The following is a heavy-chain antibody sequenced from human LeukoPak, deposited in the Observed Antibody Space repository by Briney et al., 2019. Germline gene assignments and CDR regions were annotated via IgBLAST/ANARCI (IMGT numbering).Heavy chain of an antibody. J-gene: IGHJ6*02. CDR1: GFIFSSYS. Sequence: GGSLRLPCAASGFIFSSYSMNWVRQAPGKGLEWVSYISSSSSTIYYADSVKGRFTISRDNAKNSLYLQMNSLRAEDTAVYYCARVNGFRSSLWLLVVPEDYYGMDVWGQGTTVTVSS. D-gene: IGHD2-2*01. CDR3: ARVNGFRSSLWLLVVPEDYYGMDV. V-gene: IGHV3-48*04. CDR2: ISSSSSTI.